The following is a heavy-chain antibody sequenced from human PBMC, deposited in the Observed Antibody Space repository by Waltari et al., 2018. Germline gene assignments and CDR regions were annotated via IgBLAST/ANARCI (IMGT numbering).Heavy chain of an antibody. Sequence: QVQLQESGPGLVKPSETLSLTCAVSGYSISSGYYWGWIRQPPGKGLEWIGSIYHSGRTYYNPSTKSRVTISVDTSKNQFSLKLSSVTAADTAVYYCAREYCSSTSCYVYYYYYGMDVWGQGTTVTVSS. V-gene: IGHV4-38-2*02. J-gene: IGHJ6*02. CDR1: GYSISSGYY. D-gene: IGHD2-2*01. CDR3: AREYCSSTSCYVYYYYYGMDV. CDR2: IYHSGRT.